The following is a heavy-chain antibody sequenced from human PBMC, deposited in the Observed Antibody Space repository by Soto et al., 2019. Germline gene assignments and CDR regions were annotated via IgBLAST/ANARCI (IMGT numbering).Heavy chain of an antibody. CDR1: GYTFTNYW. V-gene: IGHV5-10-1*01. J-gene: IGHJ4*02. CDR2: IDPSDSTA. Sequence: GESLKISCKGSGYTFTNYWISWVRQVPGKGLEWMGRIDPSDSTANYGPSFQGHVTISADKSITTAYLQWRNLRASDTAIYYCARLGGYDSCRGQGTLVTVSS. CDR3: ARLGGYDSC. D-gene: IGHD5-12*01.